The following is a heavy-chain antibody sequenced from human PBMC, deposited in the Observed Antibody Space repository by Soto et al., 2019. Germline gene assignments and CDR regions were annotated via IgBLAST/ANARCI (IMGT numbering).Heavy chain of an antibody. V-gene: IGHV3-66*01. CDR2: IYSGGNT. D-gene: IGHD4-17*01. J-gene: IGHJ4*02. CDR3: ARDPWGGDIGDY. CDR1: GFTVGSAY. Sequence: DVQLVESGGGLVLRGESLRLSCAASGFTVGSAYMSWVRQAPGKGLEWVAGIYSGGNTYYADSVEGRFTISRDTSKNRLYLQMNRLRAEDAAIYYCARDPWGGDIGDYWGQGTLVTVSS.